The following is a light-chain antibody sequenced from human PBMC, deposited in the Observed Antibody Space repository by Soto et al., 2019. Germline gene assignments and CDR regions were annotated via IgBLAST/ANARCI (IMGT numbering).Light chain of an antibody. V-gene: IGLV2-11*01. J-gene: IGLJ2*01. CDR2: DVS. CDR1: SNDVGSYNS. Sequence: QSALTQPRSVSGSPGQSVTISCTGTSNDVGSYNSVSWYQQHPGKAPKLMIYDVSKRPSGVPDRFSGSKSDNTASLTISGLQAEDEADYYCCSYAGIHVVFGGGTKVTVL. CDR3: CSYAGIHVV.